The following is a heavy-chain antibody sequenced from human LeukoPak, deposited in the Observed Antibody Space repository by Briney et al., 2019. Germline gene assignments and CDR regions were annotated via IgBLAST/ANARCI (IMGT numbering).Heavy chain of an antibody. V-gene: IGHV3-23*01. Sequence: GRSLRLSCAASGFTFSGYAMSWVRQAPGKGLEWVSAISGSGGSTYYADSVKGRFTISRDNSKNTLSLQMNSLRAEGTAVYFCAKVRGVPTVEFFFDYWGQGALVTVSS. J-gene: IGHJ4*02. CDR3: AKVRGVPTVEFFFDY. D-gene: IGHD2-2*01. CDR2: ISGSGGST. CDR1: GFTFSGYA.